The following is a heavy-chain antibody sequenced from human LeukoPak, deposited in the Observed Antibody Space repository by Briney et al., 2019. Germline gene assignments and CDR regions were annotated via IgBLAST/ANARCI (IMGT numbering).Heavy chain of an antibody. Sequence: PGGSLRLSCVASGFTFSSYGMSWVRQAPGKGLEWVSGITWNSGNRVYADSVKGRFTISRDNAKNSLYLQMNSLRVEDTALYYCAKGVRITMVRGAFDIWGQGTVVTVSS. D-gene: IGHD3-10*01. CDR3: AKGVRITMVRGAFDI. CDR2: ITWNSGNR. J-gene: IGHJ3*02. CDR1: GFTFSSYG. V-gene: IGHV3-9*01.